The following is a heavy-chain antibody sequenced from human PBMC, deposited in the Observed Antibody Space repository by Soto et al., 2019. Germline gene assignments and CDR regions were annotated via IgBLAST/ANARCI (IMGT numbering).Heavy chain of an antibody. CDR3: ARLAMASRRGYYGMDV. CDR2: IDPSDSYT. J-gene: IGHJ6*02. V-gene: IGHV5-10-1*01. D-gene: IGHD3-16*01. Sequence: EVQLVQSGAEVKKPGESLRISCKGSGYSFTSYWITWVRQMPGKGLEWMGRIDPSDSYTNYSPSFQGHVTISADKSISTAYLQWSSLKASDTAMSYWARLAMASRRGYYGMDVWGQGTTVTVSS. CDR1: GYSFTSYW.